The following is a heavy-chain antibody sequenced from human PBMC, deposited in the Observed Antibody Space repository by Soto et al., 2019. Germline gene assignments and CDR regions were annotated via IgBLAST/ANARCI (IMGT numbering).Heavy chain of an antibody. J-gene: IGHJ6*03. Sequence: SETLSLTCAVYGGSFSGYYWSWIRQPPGKGLEWIGEINHSGSTNYNPSLKSRVTLSVDTSKNQFSLKLSSVTAADTAVYYCARAVVVAAYYYYYMDVWGKGTTVTVSS. CDR1: GGSFSGYY. V-gene: IGHV4-34*01. D-gene: IGHD2-15*01. CDR2: INHSGST. CDR3: ARAVVVAAYYYYYMDV.